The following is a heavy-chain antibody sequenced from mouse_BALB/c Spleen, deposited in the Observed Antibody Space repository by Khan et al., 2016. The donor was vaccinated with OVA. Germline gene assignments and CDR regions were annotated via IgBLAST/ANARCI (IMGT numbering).Heavy chain of an antibody. D-gene: IGHD2-13*01. V-gene: IGHV1S56*01. CDR3: ARAGYGDFAF. CDR2: IYPGNVNT. CDR1: GYTFTSYY. J-gene: IGHJ3*01. Sequence: QVQLQQSGPELVKPGASVRISCKASGYTFTSYYIHWVKQRPGQGLEWIGWIYPGNVNTKFNEYLKDKATLTADKSSSTAYMQLSSLTSEDSAVYVCARAGYGDFAFWGQGTLVTVSA.